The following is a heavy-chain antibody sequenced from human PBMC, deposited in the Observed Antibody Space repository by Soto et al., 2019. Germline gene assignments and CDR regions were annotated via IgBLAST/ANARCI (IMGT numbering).Heavy chain of an antibody. CDR2: IKSKTDGGTT. Sequence: EGSLRLSCVLSGFTFSNVWMSCVRHAPGKGLEWVGRIKSKTDGGTTNYAAPVKGRFTISRDDSKNTLYLQMNSLKTEDTAVYFCSTAPISLWGQGTLVPVSS. V-gene: IGHV3-15*01. CDR1: GFTFSNVW. CDR3: STAPISL. J-gene: IGHJ4*02.